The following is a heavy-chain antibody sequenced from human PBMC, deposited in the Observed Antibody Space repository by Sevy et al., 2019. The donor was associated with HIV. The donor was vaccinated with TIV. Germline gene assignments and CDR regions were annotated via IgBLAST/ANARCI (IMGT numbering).Heavy chain of an antibody. J-gene: IGHJ5*02. CDR2: IYYSGST. V-gene: IGHV4-30-4*01. CDR1: GGSISSGDYY. CDR3: ARAGYYDILTGYYRSANNWFDP. D-gene: IGHD3-9*01. Sequence: SETLSLTCTVSGGSISSGDYYWSWIRQPPGKGLEWIGYIYYSGSTYYNPSLKSRVTISVDTSKNQFSLKLSSVTAADTAMYYCARAGYYDILTGYYRSANNWFDPWGQGTLVTVSS.